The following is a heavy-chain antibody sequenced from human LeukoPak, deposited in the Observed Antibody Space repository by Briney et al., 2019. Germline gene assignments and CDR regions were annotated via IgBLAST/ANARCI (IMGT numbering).Heavy chain of an antibody. D-gene: IGHD4-17*01. J-gene: IGHJ3*02. CDR2: ISAYNGNT. Sequence: ASVKVSCKASGYTFTSYGISWVRQAPGQGLEWMGWISAYNGNTDYAQNLQGRVTMTTDTSTRTAYMELRNLRSDDTAVYYCARGSTVTPHDAFDIWGQGTIVTVSS. CDR1: GYTFTSYG. V-gene: IGHV1-18*01. CDR3: ARGSTVTPHDAFDI.